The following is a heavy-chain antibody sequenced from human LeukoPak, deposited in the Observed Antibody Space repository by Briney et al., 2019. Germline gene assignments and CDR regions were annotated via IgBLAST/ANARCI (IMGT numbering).Heavy chain of an antibody. D-gene: IGHD3-10*01. CDR3: ARSRELGSGSYDSYYFDY. CDR1: GFTFSSYG. CDR2: IWYDGSNK. J-gene: IGHJ4*02. V-gene: IGHV3-33*01. Sequence: GGSLRLSCAASGFTFSSYGMRWVRQAPGKGLEWVAIIWYDGSNKYYADSVKGRFTISRDNSKNTLYLQMSSLRAEDTAVYYCARSRELGSGSYDSYYFDYWGQGTLVTVSS.